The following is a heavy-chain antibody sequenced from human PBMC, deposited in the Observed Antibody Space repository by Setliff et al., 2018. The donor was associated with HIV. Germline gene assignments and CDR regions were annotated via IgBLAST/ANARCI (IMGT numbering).Heavy chain of an antibody. CDR1: GGSMSTYY. J-gene: IGHJ6*03. V-gene: IGHV4-4*07. CDR3: ARPRSGTYRGHYYYYMDV. D-gene: IGHD3-10*01. CDR2: VYTSGST. Sequence: PSETLSLTCSVSGGSMSTYYWSWIRQPAGKRLEWIGRVYTSGSTNYNPSLKSRVTISVDTSKNQFSLKLSSVTAADTAVYYCARPRSGTYRGHYYYYMDVWGKGTTVTVSS.